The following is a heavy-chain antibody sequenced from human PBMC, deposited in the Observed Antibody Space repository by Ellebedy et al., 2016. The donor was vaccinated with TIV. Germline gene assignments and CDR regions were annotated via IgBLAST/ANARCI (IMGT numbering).Heavy chain of an antibody. CDR3: ARDGGRVADPFDY. J-gene: IGHJ4*02. CDR1: GFTLRNYC. D-gene: IGHD6-19*01. Sequence: GGSLRLSXAASGFTLRNYCLHLVPQAPGKGLVWASRINSDGSSTSYADSVKCRFTISRDNSKNTLYLQMNSLRAEDTAVYYCARDGGRVADPFDYWGQGTLVTVSS. CDR2: INSDGSST. V-gene: IGHV3-74*01.